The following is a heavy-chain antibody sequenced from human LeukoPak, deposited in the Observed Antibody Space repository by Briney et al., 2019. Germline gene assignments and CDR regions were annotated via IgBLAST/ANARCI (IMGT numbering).Heavy chain of an antibody. CDR1: GGTFSSYA. J-gene: IGHJ4*02. CDR2: IIPIFGTA. CDR3: ARAGGIFSSGGHSFDY. V-gene: IGHV1-69*05. Sequence: GASVKVSCKASGGTFSSYAISWVRHAPGHGLEWMGGIIPIFGTANYAHNFHGRVTPTTEESSTPPYMELSSLRSEDTAVYYCARAGGIFSSGGHSFDYWGQGTLVTVSS. D-gene: IGHD2-15*01.